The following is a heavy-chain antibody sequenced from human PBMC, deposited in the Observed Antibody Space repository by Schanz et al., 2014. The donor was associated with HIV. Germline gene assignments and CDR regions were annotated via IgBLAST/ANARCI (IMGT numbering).Heavy chain of an antibody. J-gene: IGHJ4*02. CDR3: ARGDILTGLYPYYFDS. CDR2: INPYDGST. V-gene: IGHV1-46*01. D-gene: IGHD3-9*01. Sequence: QVQLVQSGAEVKKPGASVTVSCKASEKTFSDIDINWVRQAPGQGLEWMGLINPYDGSTSNAQKFQGRVTMTRDTSTSTVYMQLSSLTSDDTAVYYCARGDILTGLYPYYFDSWGQGTLVTVSS. CDR1: EKTFSDID.